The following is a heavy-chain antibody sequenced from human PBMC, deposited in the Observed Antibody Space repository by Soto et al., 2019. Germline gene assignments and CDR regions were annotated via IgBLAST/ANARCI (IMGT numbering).Heavy chain of an antibody. J-gene: IGHJ4*01. V-gene: IGHV3-66*01. CDR3: ARYSVDYIHSHGFDY. CDR1: GFTVSSKY. Sequence: GGSLRLSCAASGFTVSSKYMNWVRQAPGKGLEWVSLINTDGNTHYAGSVNGRFTISRDNSKNTLYLQMDSLRVDDTAVYYCARYSVDYIHSHGFDYWGRGTLVTVSS. D-gene: IGHD3-10*01. CDR2: INTDGNT.